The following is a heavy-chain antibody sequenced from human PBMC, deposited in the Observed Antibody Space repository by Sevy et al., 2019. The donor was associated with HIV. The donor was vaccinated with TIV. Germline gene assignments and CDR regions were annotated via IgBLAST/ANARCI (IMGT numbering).Heavy chain of an antibody. CDR2: ISSTPGYI. CDR3: ARYTVTTIRGAFDF. D-gene: IGHD4-17*01. Sequence: GGFLRLSCAASGFSFSSYAMNWVRLAPGKGLEWLSSISSTPGYIYYADSVKGRFTISRDNAKNILYLQMNSLGAEDTAASYCARYTVTTIRGAFDFWGQGTMVTVSS. V-gene: IGHV3-21*01. J-gene: IGHJ3*01. CDR1: GFSFSSYA.